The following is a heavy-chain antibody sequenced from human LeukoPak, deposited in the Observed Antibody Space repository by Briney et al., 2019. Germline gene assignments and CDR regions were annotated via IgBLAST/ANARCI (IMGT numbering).Heavy chain of an antibody. Sequence: PGGSLRLSREASGFTFNTYAIYWVRQAPGKGLEWVSGICGSGGCTYYADSVKGRFTISRDNSKNTVYLQMNSLTADDTAVYYCAKTTVGYSSGRYPGWPADCWGQGTLVTVSS. D-gene: IGHD6-19*01. CDR3: AKTTVGYSSGRYPGWPADC. CDR2: ICGSGGCT. V-gene: IGHV3-23*01. J-gene: IGHJ4*02. CDR1: GFTFNTYA.